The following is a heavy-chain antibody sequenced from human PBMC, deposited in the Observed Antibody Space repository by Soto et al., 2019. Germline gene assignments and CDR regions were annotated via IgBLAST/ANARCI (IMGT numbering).Heavy chain of an antibody. CDR2: IIPILGIA. Sequence: GASVKVSCKASGGTFSSYTISWVRQAPGQGLEWMGRIIPILGIANYAQKFQGRVTITADKSTSTAYMELSSLRSEDTAVYYCARDLVTMVRGARMDVWGQGTTVTVSS. V-gene: IGHV1-69*04. CDR3: ARDLVTMVRGARMDV. D-gene: IGHD3-10*01. J-gene: IGHJ6*02. CDR1: GGTFSSYT.